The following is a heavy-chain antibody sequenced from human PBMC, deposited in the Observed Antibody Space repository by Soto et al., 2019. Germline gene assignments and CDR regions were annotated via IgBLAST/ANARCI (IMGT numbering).Heavy chain of an antibody. CDR2: INHSGST. Sequence: SETLSLTCAVYGGSFSGYYWIWIRQPPGKGLEWIGEINHSGSTNYNPSLKSRVTISVDTSKNQFSLKLSSVTAADTAVYYCARVRGAEYGGIWGQGTMVTVSS. V-gene: IGHV4-34*01. D-gene: IGHD3-10*01. J-gene: IGHJ3*02. CDR3: ARVRGAEYGGI. CDR1: GGSFSGYY.